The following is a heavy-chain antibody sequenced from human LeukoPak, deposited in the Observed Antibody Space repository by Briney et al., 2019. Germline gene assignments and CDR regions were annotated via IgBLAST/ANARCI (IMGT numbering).Heavy chain of an antibody. V-gene: IGHV4-4*07. Sequence: SETLSLTCTVSGGSISSYYWSWIRQPAGKGLEWIGRIYTSGSTNYNPSLKSRVTMSVDTSKNQFSLKLSSVTAADTAVYYCARDRRYLERPAADRDYYYYMDVWGKGTTVTVSS. CDR3: ARDRRYLERPAADRDYYYYMDV. J-gene: IGHJ6*03. CDR1: GGSISSYY. CDR2: IYTSGST. D-gene: IGHD6-13*01.